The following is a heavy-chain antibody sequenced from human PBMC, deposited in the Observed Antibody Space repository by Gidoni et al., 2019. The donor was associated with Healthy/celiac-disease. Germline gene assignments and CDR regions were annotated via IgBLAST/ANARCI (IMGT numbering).Heavy chain of an antibody. CDR3: ARDMTQHGFDY. CDR2: ISSSSSYI. Sequence: EVQLVESGGGLVKPGGSLRLSCAASGFTFSSYSMNWVRQAPGKGLEWVASISSSSSYIYYADSVKGRFTISRDNAKNSLYLQMNSLRAEDTAVYYCARDMTQHGFDYWGQGTLVTVSS. V-gene: IGHV3-21*01. CDR1: GFTFSSYS. J-gene: IGHJ4*02. D-gene: IGHD3-16*01.